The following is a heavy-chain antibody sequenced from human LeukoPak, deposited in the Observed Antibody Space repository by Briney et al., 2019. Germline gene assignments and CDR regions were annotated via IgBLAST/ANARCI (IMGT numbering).Heavy chain of an antibody. CDR3: ARGDCSSTSCYVPPDY. D-gene: IGHD2-2*01. J-gene: IGHJ4*02. CDR1: GGSISSYY. CDR2: IYTSGST. Sequence: SETLSLTCTVSGGSISSYYCSWIRQPAGKGLEWIGRIYTSGSTNYNPSLKSRVTMSVDTSKNQFSLKLSSVTAADTAVYYCARGDCSSTSCYVPPDYWGQGTLVTVSS. V-gene: IGHV4-4*07.